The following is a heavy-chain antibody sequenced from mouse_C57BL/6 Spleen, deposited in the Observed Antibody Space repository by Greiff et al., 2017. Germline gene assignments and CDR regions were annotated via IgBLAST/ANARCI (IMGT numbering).Heavy chain of an antibody. CDR2: IDPNSGGT. Sequence: QVQLQQPGAELVKPGASVKLSCKASGYTFTSYWMHWVKQRPGRGLEWIGRIDPNSGGTKYNQKFKSKATLTVDKPSSTAYMQLSSLTSEDSAFYYCARGDYGSSYVLFAYWGQGTLVTVSA. J-gene: IGHJ3*01. V-gene: IGHV1-72*01. CDR3: ARGDYGSSYVLFAY. D-gene: IGHD1-1*01. CDR1: GYTFTSYW.